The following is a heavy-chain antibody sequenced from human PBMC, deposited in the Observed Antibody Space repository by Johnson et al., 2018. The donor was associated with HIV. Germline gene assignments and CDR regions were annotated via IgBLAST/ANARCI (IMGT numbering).Heavy chain of an antibody. CDR3: AKTYSGSNRDAFDI. CDR2: ISYDGSNK. D-gene: IGHD1-26*01. CDR1: GFTFSDYY. J-gene: IGHJ3*02. V-gene: IGHV3-30*18. Sequence: QVQLVESGGGLVKPGGSLRLSCAASGFTFSDYYMSWIRQAPGKGLEWVAVISYDGSNKYYADSVKGRFTISRDNSKNTLYLQMNSLRAEDTAVYYCAKTYSGSNRDAFDIWGQGTMVTVSS.